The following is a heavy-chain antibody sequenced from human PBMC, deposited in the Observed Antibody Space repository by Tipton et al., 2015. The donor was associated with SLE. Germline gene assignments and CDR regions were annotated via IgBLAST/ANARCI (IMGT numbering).Heavy chain of an antibody. CDR1: GFSFSSHA. D-gene: IGHD2-15*01. CDR2: TYRGGTS. Sequence: SLRLSCAASGFSFSSHAISWVRQAPGKGLEWVSVTYRGGTSYYVDSVRGRFTSSRDDSKNTLFLQMDSLTPEDTAVYYCARDRVVGAEGGGYCLDYWGQGTLVTVSS. V-gene: IGHV3-23*03. J-gene: IGHJ4*02. CDR3: ARDRVVGAEGGGYCLDY.